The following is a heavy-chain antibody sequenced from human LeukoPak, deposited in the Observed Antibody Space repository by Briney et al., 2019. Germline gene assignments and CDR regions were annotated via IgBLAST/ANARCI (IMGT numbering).Heavy chain of an antibody. CDR2: ISGSGGST. V-gene: IGHV3-23*01. CDR1: GSTFSSYA. CDR3: AKNKGTSSSSQND. J-gene: IGHJ4*02. Sequence: GGSLRLSCAASGSTFSSYAMSWVRQAPGKGLEWVSAISGSGGSTYYADSVRGRFTISRDNSKNTLYLQMNSLRAEDTAVYYCAKNKGTSSSSQNDWGQGTLVTVSS. D-gene: IGHD6-19*01.